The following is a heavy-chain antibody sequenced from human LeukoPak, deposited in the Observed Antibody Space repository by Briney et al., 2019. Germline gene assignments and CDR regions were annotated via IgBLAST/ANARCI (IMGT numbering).Heavy chain of an antibody. CDR2: ITSAGRAI. J-gene: IGHJ4*02. D-gene: IGHD3-3*01. CDR3: AKGPVVIKPYYFDY. Sequence: PGGSLRLSCAASGFTFSDFYMSWIRQAPGKGLEWVSYITSAGRAIYYADSVQGRFTISKDNARNSLYLQMNSLRAEDTAVYYCAKGPVVIKPYYFDYWGQGTLVTVSS. V-gene: IGHV3-11*01. CDR1: GFTFSDFY.